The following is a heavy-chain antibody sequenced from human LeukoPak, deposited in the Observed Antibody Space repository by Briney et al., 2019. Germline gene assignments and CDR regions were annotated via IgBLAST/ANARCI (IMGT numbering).Heavy chain of an antibody. J-gene: IGHJ4*02. Sequence: ASVKVSCKASGYTFTSYAMHWVRQAPGQRLEWMGWINAGNGNTKYSQKFQGRVTITRDTSASTAYMELSSLRSEDTAVYYCATPGGYSSGWYYFDYWGQGTLVTASS. CDR2: INAGNGNT. CDR1: GYTFTSYA. D-gene: IGHD6-19*01. CDR3: ATPGGYSSGWYYFDY. V-gene: IGHV1-3*01.